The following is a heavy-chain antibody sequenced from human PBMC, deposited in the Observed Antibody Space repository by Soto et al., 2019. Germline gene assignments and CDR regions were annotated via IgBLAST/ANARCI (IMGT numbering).Heavy chain of an antibody. CDR3: PRPRYCSGGSCYYLFDY. V-gene: IGHV4-39*01. Sequence: QLQLQESGPGLVKPSETLSLTCTVSGGSISSSSYYWGWIRQPPGKGLEWIGSIYYSGSTYYNPSLKSGVTISVDTSKNQFSLKLSSVTAADTAVYYCPRPRYCSGGSCYYLFDYWGQGTLVTVSS. D-gene: IGHD2-15*01. CDR2: IYYSGST. J-gene: IGHJ4*02. CDR1: GGSISSSSYY.